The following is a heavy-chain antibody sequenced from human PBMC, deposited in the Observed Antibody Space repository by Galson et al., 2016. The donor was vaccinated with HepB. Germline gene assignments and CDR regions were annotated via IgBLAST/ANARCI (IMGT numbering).Heavy chain of an antibody. CDR1: GFTFRSYP. CDR3: ARDLGGYSGYGGNYFGMDV. J-gene: IGHJ6*02. CDR2: VPHYENNK. V-gene: IGHV3-30-3*01. Sequence: SLRLSCAASGFTFRSYPMHWVRQAPGMGLEWVTVVPHYENNKYYADSVKGRFTVSRDNSKSTVNLHMNSLRPEDTAVYYCARDLGGYSGYGGNYFGMDVWGQGTTVTVS. D-gene: IGHD5-12*01.